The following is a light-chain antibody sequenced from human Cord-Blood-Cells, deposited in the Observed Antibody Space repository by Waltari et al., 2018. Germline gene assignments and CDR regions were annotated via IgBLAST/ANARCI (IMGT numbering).Light chain of an antibody. CDR1: QSVSSY. CDR3: QQRSNWLPFT. J-gene: IGKJ3*01. V-gene: IGKV3-11*01. Sequence: EIVLTQSPATLSLSPGERATLSCRASQSVSSYLAWYQQKPGQAPRLLNYDAANRATSIPARLSGSGSGTDFTLTISSLEPEDFAVYYCQQRSNWLPFTFGPGTKVDIK. CDR2: DAA.